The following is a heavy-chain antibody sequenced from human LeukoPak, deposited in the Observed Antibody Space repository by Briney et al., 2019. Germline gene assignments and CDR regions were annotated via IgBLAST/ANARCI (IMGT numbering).Heavy chain of an antibody. CDR3: ARGQGTTGTTGWFDP. CDR1: GYTFTTYG. J-gene: IGHJ5*02. Sequence: GASVKVSCKASGYTFTTYGISWVRQAPGLGLEWMGWMSAYSGNTNYAKKLQGRVTMTTDTATSTAYMELRSLRYDDTAVYYCARGQGTTGTTGWFDPWGQGTLVTVSS. D-gene: IGHD1-1*01. V-gene: IGHV1-18*01. CDR2: MSAYSGNT.